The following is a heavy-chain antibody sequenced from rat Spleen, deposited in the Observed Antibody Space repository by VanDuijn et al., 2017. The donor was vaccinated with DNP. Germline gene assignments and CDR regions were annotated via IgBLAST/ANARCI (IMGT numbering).Heavy chain of an antibody. J-gene: IGHJ3*01. D-gene: IGHD1-11*01. V-gene: IGHV5S10*01. CDR3: ATGVYGGYADWFAY. CDR2: IIYDGSST. CDR1: GFTFSDYY. Sequence: EVQLVEIGGGLVQPGRSLKLSCAASGFTFSDYYMAWVRQSPKKGLEWVATIIYDGSSTYYRDSVRGRFTISRDYARSTLYLQMDSLRSEDTATYYCATGVYGGYADWFAYWGQGTLVTVSS.